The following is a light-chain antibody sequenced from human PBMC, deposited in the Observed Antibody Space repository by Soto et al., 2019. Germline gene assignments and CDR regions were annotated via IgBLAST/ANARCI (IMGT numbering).Light chain of an antibody. V-gene: IGKV3-15*01. Sequence: EIVMTQSPDALSVSPGERATLSCRASQSVSGNLAWFQQKPGQAPRLLIYGASTRATGIPARFSGSGSGTEFTLSISSLQSEDFAIYYCRQYNNWPQTFGQGTKVEVK. CDR2: GAS. J-gene: IGKJ1*01. CDR1: QSVSGN. CDR3: RQYNNWPQT.